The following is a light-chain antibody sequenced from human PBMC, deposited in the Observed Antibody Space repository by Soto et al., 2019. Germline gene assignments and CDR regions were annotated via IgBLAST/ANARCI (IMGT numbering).Light chain of an antibody. Sequence: QSVLTQPASMSGSPGQSITISCTGTSSDVGSYNLASWYQHHPGEAPKLIIYDANKRPSGISNRFPGSKSGNTASLTISGLQAEDEADYYCCSYAGSTTFYVFGIGTKVTVL. CDR3: CSYAGSTTFYV. CDR2: DAN. CDR1: SSDVGSYNL. V-gene: IGLV2-23*01. J-gene: IGLJ1*01.